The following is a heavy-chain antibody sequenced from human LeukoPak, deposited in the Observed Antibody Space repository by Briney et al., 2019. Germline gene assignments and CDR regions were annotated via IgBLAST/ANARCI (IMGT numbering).Heavy chain of an antibody. D-gene: IGHD3-10*01. CDR2: ISYDGSNK. CDR1: GFTFSSYA. CDR3: AREDYYYGSGSYREMLNYYGTDV. V-gene: IGHV3-30-3*01. Sequence: GRSLRLSCAASGFTFSSYAMHWVRQAPGKGLEWVAVISYDGSNKYYADSAKGRFTISRDNSKNTLYLQMNSLRAEDTAVYYCAREDYYYGSGSYREMLNYYGTDVWGQGTTVTVSS. J-gene: IGHJ6*02.